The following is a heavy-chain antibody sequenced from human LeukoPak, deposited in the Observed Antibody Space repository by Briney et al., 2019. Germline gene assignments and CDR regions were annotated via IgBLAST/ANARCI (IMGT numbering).Heavy chain of an antibody. CDR3: ARGTAWWELLELFDY. D-gene: IGHD1-26*01. V-gene: IGHV3-30-3*01. CDR1: GFTFSSYA. CDR2: ISYDGSNK. J-gene: IGHJ4*02. Sequence: PGGSLRLSCAASGFTFSSYAMHWVRQAPGKGLEWVAVISYDGSNKYYADSVKGRFTISRDNSKNTLYLQMNSLRAEDTAVYYCARGTAWWELLELFDYWGQGTLVTVSS.